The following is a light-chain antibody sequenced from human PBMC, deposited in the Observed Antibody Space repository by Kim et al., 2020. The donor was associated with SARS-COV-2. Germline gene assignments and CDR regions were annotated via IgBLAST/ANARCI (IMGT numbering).Light chain of an antibody. V-gene: IGLV2-14*03. J-gene: IGLJ3*02. CDR1: SSDVGGYNY. Sequence: QSITIYGTGTSSDVGGYNYVSWYQQHPGKAPKLMIYDVSNRPSGVSNRFSGSKSGNTASLTISGLQAEDEADYYCSSYTSSSTLGVFGGGTQLTVL. CDR2: DVS. CDR3: SSYTSSSTLGV.